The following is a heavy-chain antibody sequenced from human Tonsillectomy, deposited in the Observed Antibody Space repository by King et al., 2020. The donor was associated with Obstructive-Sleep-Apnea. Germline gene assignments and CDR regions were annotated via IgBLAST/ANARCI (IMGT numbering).Heavy chain of an antibody. Sequence: VQLVESGGGLVQPGGSLRLSCAASGFTFSSYAMSWVRQAPGKGLEWVSTISGSGGSTYYADSVKGRFTISRDNSKHTLYLQMNSLRAEDTAVYYCAAQMVIEVAYFDPWGQGTLVTVSS. CDR2: ISGSGGST. CDR1: GFTFSSYA. D-gene: IGHD2-15*01. J-gene: IGHJ5*02. V-gene: IGHV3-23*04. CDR3: AAQMVIEVAYFDP.